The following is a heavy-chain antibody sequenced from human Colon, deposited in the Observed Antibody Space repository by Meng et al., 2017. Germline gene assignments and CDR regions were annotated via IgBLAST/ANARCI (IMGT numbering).Heavy chain of an antibody. V-gene: IGHV3-15*01. D-gene: IGHD1-26*01. J-gene: IGHJ4*02. CDR3: THSGSFFGHFGY. CDR1: GLTFSYAW. Sequence: GGSLRLSCAASGLTFSYAWMNWVRQAPGKGLEWVGRIKSETSGGTIDYAAPVKGRFTISRDDSKNTLYLQMNSLKTEDTAVYYCTHSGSFFGHFGYWGQGTLVTVSS. CDR2: IKSETSGGTI.